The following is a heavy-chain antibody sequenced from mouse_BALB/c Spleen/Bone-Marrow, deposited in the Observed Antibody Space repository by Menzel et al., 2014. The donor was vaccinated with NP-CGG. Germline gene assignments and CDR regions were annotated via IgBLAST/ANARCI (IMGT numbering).Heavy chain of an antibody. CDR3: ARGGNYAWFAY. CDR2: IGSGSSTI. J-gene: IGHJ3*01. Sequence: DVQLQESGGGLVQPGGSRKLSCAASGFTFSSFGMHWVRQAPEKGLEWVAYIGSGSSTIYYADTVKGRFTISRDNPKNTLFLQMTSLRSEDTAMYYCARGGNYAWFAYWGQGTLVTVSA. CDR1: GFTFSSFG. D-gene: IGHD2-1*01. V-gene: IGHV5-17*02.